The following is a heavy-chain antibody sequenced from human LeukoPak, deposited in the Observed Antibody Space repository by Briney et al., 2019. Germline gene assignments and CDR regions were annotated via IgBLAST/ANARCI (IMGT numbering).Heavy chain of an antibody. J-gene: IGHJ3*02. CDR1: GFTFSSYA. D-gene: IGHD4-17*01. Sequence: GGSLRLSCAASGFTFSSYAMSWVGQAPGQGLEWVSAISGSGGSTYYADSVKGRFTISRDNSKNTLYLQMNSLRAEDTAVYYCAKAGGDYEDGDAFDIWGQGTMVTVSS. CDR3: AKAGGDYEDGDAFDI. CDR2: ISGSGGST. V-gene: IGHV3-23*01.